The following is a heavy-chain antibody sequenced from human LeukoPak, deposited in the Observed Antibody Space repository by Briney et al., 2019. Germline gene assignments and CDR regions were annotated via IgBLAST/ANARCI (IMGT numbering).Heavy chain of an antibody. D-gene: IGHD3-16*02. V-gene: IGHV1-2*02. J-gene: IGHJ4*02. CDR1: GYTFTGYY. Sequence: GASVKVSCKASGYTFTGYYMHWVRQAHGQGLEWMGWINPNSGGTNYAQKFQGRVTMTRDTSISTAYMELSRLRSDDTAVYYCARAPANYDYVWGSYREYYFDYWGQGTLVTVSS. CDR2: INPNSGGT. CDR3: ARAPANYDYVWGSYREYYFDY.